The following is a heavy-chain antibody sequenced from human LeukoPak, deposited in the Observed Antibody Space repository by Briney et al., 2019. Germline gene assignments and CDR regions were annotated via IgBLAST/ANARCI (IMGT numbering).Heavy chain of an antibody. J-gene: IGHJ5*02. CDR2: IHTSGST. CDR3: ARDRYYYDSSGYYAWFDP. CDR1: GGSISSYY. V-gene: IGHV4-4*07. Sequence: SETLPLTCTVSGGSISSYYWSWIRQPAGKGLEWIGRIHTSGSTNYNPSLKSRVTMSEDTSKNQFSLKLSSVSAADTAVYYCARDRYYYDSSGYYAWFDPWGQGTLVTVSS. D-gene: IGHD3-22*01.